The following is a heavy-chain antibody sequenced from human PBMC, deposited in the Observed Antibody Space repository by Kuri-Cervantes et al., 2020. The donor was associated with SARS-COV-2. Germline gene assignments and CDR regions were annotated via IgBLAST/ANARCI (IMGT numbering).Heavy chain of an antibody. CDR1: GYTFTGYY. J-gene: IGHJ4*02. D-gene: IGHD6-13*01. V-gene: IGHV1-2*02. CDR3: ARGITAGVDY. Sequence: ASVKVSCKASGYTFTGYYMHWVRQAPGQGLEWMGWISPKNGNTDFAQNFQGRIAFTRDTSINTVYMELSSLTSEDTAVYYCARGITAGVDYWGQGTLVTVSS. CDR2: ISPKNGNT.